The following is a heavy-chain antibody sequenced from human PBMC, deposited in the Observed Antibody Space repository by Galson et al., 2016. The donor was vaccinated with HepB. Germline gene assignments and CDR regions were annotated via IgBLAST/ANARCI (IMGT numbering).Heavy chain of an antibody. CDR1: GFSVSNNY. CDR3: ARTRTHTSGWSWEHPSHFDY. Sequence: SLRLSCAVSGFSVSNNYMSWVRQAPGKGLEWVSVLYSSGTSYYADSVKDRFTVSRDNSKNPLYLQMASLRANETAVYYCARTRTHTSGWSWEHPSHFDYWGQGTLVTVSS. D-gene: IGHD6-19*01. CDR2: LYSSGTS. J-gene: IGHJ4*02. V-gene: IGHV3-53*01.